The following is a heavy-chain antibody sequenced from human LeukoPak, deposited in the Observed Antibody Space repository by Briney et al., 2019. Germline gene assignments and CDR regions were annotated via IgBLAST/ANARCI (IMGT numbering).Heavy chain of an antibody. D-gene: IGHD2-15*01. CDR2: IYSGGNI. Sequence: PGGSLRLSCAASGFTVSSTYMSWVRQAPGKGLEWVSLIYSGGNIYYIESVKGRFTISRDTSKNTLYLQMNSLRAEDTAVYFCAGRHCSGGGCYFAGADPFDYWGQGTLVTVSS. CDR1: GFTVSSTY. J-gene: IGHJ4*02. CDR3: AGRHCSGGGCYFAGADPFDY. V-gene: IGHV3-53*01.